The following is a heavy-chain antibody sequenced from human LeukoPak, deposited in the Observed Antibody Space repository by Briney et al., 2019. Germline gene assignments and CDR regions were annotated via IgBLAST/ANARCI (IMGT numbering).Heavy chain of an antibody. CDR3: ARWFEVVPAAIEYYYYMDV. Sequence: GGSLRLSCAASGFPFSSYGMNWVRQAPGKGLEWVSSISSSSSYIYYADSVKGRFTISRDNAKNSLYLQMNSLRAEDTAVYYCARWFEVVPAAIEYYYYMDVWGKGTTVTVSS. J-gene: IGHJ6*03. D-gene: IGHD2-2*02. CDR1: GFPFSSYG. V-gene: IGHV3-21*01. CDR2: ISSSSSYI.